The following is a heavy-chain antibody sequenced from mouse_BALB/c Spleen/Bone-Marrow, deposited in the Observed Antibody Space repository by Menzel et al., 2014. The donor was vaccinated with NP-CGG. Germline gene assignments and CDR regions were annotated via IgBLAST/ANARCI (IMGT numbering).Heavy chain of an antibody. V-gene: IGHV1-54*01. Sequence: AQLQQSGAELVRPGTSVKVSCKASGYAFTNYLIEWVKQRPGQGLEWIGVTNPGSGGTNYNEKFKAKATLTADKSSSTAYMQLSSLTSDDSAVYFCARCLTGTSAMDYWSEGTSVTVSS. CDR2: TNPGSGGT. CDR3: ARCLTGTSAMDY. CDR1: GYAFTNYL. D-gene: IGHD4-1*01. J-gene: IGHJ4*01.